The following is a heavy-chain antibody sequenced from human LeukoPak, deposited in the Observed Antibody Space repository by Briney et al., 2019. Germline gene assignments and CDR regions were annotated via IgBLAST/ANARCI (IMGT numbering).Heavy chain of an antibody. D-gene: IGHD3-22*01. V-gene: IGHV3-23*01. J-gene: IGHJ4*02. Sequence: GGSLRLSCAASGFTFSSYAMSWVRQAPGKGLEWVSAISGSGGSTYYADSVKGRFTISRDNSKNTLYLQMNSLRAEDTAVYYCAKGLYYYDSSGYSDWGQGTLVTVSS. CDR1: GFTFSSYA. CDR2: ISGSGGST. CDR3: AKGLYYYDSSGYSD.